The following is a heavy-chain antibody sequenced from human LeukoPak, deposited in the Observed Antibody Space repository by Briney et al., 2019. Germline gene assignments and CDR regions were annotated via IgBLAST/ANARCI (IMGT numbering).Heavy chain of an antibody. CDR2: IRYDESNK. V-gene: IGHV3-30*02. D-gene: IGHD6-19*01. CDR1: GFIFSNYG. Sequence: GGSLRLSCAASGFIFSNYGMPWVRQAPGKGLEWVAFIRYDESNKFYADSVKGRFTISRDNSKNTLFLQMNSLRAEDTAVYYCATMQWLEGVDWFDPWGQGTLATVSS. CDR3: ATMQWLEGVDWFDP. J-gene: IGHJ5*02.